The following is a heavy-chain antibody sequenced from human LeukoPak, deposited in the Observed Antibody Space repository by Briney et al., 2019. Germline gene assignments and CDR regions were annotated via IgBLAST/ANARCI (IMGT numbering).Heavy chain of an antibody. D-gene: IGHD3-9*01. CDR2: IIPIFGTA. CDR3: ARRYFDWLSRFDP. J-gene: IGHJ5*02. CDR1: GGTFSSYA. Sequence: SVTVSCKSSGGTFSSYAISWVRQAPGQGLEWMGGIIPIFGTANYAQKFQGRVTITADESTSTAYMELSSLRSEDTAVYYCARRYFDWLSRFDPWGQGTLVTVSS. V-gene: IGHV1-69*13.